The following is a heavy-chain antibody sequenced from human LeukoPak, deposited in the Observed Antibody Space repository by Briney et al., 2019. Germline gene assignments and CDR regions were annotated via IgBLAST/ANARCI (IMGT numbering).Heavy chain of an antibody. CDR3: AKVRSYYLYYFDY. CDR2: ISGSGGST. Sequence: GGSLRLSCAASGFTFSSYSMNWVRQAPGKGLEWVSAISGSGGSTYYADSVKGRFTISRDNSKNTLYLQMNNLRAEDTAVYYCAKVRSYYLYYFDYWGQGTLVTVSS. J-gene: IGHJ4*02. V-gene: IGHV3-23*01. D-gene: IGHD1-26*01. CDR1: GFTFSSYS.